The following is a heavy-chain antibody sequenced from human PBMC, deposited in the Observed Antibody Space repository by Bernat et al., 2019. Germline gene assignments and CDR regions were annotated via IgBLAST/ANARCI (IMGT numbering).Heavy chain of an antibody. CDR2: VYSSGST. V-gene: IGHV4-39*01. Sequence: QVQLQESGPGLVKPSETLSLTCTVSAGSISSNNYFWGWIREPPGKGLEWIGSVYSSGSTYYNPSLKGRVTISVDPSKNQFSLRLSSVTAADTAVYYWATPWRATYYYGSSGYYGWDAFDSWGQGTMVTVSS. J-gene: IGHJ3*02. CDR1: AGSISSNNYF. D-gene: IGHD3-22*01. CDR3: ATPWRATYYYGSSGYYGWDAFDS.